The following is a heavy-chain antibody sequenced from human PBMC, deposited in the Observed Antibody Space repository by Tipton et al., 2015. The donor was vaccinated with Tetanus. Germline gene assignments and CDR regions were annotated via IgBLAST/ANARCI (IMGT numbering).Heavy chain of an antibody. CDR1: GGSFSGYY. CDR2: INHSGST. J-gene: IGHJ4*02. D-gene: IGHD3-22*01. Sequence: TLSLTCAVYGGSFSGYYWSWIRQPPGKGLEWIGEINHSGSTNYNPSLKSRVTISVDTSKNQFSLKLSSVTAADTAVYYCARGYYYDSRGGLARYFDYWGQGTLVTVSS. V-gene: IGHV4-34*01. CDR3: ARGYYYDSRGGLARYFDY.